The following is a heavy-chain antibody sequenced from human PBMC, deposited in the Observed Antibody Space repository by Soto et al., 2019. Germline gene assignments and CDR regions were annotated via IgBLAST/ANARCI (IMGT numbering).Heavy chain of an antibody. CDR1: GGSFSGYY. D-gene: IGHD1-26*01. V-gene: IGHV4-34*01. J-gene: IGHJ4*02. CDR2: INHSGST. CDR3: AIGFIVGATRIYHDY. Sequence: SETLSLTCAVYGGSFSGYYWSWIRQPPGKGLEWIGEINHSGSTNYNPSLKSRVTISVDTSKNQFSLKLSSVTAADTAVYYCAIGFIVGATRIYHDYWGQGTLVTVSS.